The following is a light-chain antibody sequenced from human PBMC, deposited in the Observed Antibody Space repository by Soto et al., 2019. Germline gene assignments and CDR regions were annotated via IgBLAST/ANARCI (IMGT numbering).Light chain of an antibody. V-gene: IGKV3-15*01. CDR2: GAS. J-gene: IGKJ5*01. Sequence: EIVMTQSPATLSVSPGERATLSCRASQSVSSNLAWYQQKPGQAPRLLIYGASTRATGIPARFSGSGSGTEFRLTTSSLQSDDFAVDYCQQYNNWPPITFGQGTRLEIK. CDR1: QSVSSN. CDR3: QQYNNWPPIT.